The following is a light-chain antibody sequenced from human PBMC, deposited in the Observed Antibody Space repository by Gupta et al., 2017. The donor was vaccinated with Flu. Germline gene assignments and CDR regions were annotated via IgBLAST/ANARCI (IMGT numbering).Light chain of an antibody. CDR1: SDIGSYDS. Sequence: SDIGSYDSVSCYQQHPGEAPKLIISDVRKRPSGISYRFSGSKFGNTASLTISGLQAEDEAEYFCSSYTTSTSTDVAFGGGTKLTVL. CDR2: DVR. CDR3: SSYTTSTSTDVA. J-gene: IGLJ2*01. V-gene: IGLV2-14*03.